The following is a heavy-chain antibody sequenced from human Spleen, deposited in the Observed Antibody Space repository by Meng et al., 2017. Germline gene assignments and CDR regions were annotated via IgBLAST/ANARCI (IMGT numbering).Heavy chain of an antibody. Sequence: QVHLQESGPVLVKPSGTLSPTCAVSGASITTSSSNWWCWVRQPPDKGLEWIGEIYHSGSTNYNPSLKSRVTISVDKSKNQFSLKLSSVTAADTAVYYCARGLGGLLDYWGQGTLVTVSS. CDR2: IYHSGST. CDR1: GASITTSSSNW. CDR3: ARGLGGLLDY. J-gene: IGHJ4*02. V-gene: IGHV4-4*02. D-gene: IGHD7-27*01.